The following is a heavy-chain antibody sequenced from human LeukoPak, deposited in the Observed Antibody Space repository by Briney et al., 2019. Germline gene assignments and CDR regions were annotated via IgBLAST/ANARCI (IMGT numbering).Heavy chain of an antibody. D-gene: IGHD6-19*01. Sequence: GRSLRLSCAASGFTFSSYGMHWVRQAPGKGLEWVAVISYDGSNKYYADSVKGRFTISRDNSKNTLYLQMNSLRAEDTAVYYCARIHKNLYSSGWFPPDYGMDVWGQGTTVTVSS. J-gene: IGHJ6*02. CDR3: ARIHKNLYSSGWFPPDYGMDV. CDR2: ISYDGSNK. V-gene: IGHV3-30*03. CDR1: GFTFSSYG.